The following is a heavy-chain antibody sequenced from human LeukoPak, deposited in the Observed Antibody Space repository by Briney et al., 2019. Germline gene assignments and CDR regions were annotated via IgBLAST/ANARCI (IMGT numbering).Heavy chain of an antibody. CDR1: GYTFTGYY. CDR3: ARMMNLGAVAGTGSAFDI. J-gene: IGHJ3*02. CDR2: INPNSGGT. V-gene: IGHV1-2*02. D-gene: IGHD6-19*01. Sequence: ASVKVSCKASGYTFTGYYMHWVRQAPGQGLEWMGWINPNSGGTNYAQKFQGRVTMTRDTSISTAYMELSSLRSEDTAVYYCARMMNLGAVAGTGSAFDIWGQGTMVTVSS.